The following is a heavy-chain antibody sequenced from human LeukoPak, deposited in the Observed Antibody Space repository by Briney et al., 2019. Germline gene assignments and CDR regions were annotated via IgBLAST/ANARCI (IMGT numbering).Heavy chain of an antibody. CDR2: ISGSGGST. CDR3: AKDLDGSGLYGGIDF. J-gene: IGHJ4*02. Sequence: GGTLRLSCAGSGFTFSSFPMAWVRQAPGKGLKWVTVISGSGGSTYYTDSVKGRFTISRDNSQNTLYLQMNSLRAEDSAVYYCAKDLDGSGLYGGIDFWGQGTLVTVSS. CDR1: GFTFSSFP. D-gene: IGHD6-19*01. V-gene: IGHV3-23*01.